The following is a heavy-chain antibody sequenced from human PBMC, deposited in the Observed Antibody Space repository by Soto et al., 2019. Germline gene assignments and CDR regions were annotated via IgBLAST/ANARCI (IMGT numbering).Heavy chain of an antibody. D-gene: IGHD3-3*01. J-gene: IGHJ6*02. CDR3: AIRWSSFYGMDV. V-gene: IGHV4-34*01. Sequence: PSETLSLTCAVYGGSFSGYYWSWIRQPPGKGLEWIGEINHSGSNNYNPSLMSRVTISVDTSKNQFSLKMSSVTAADTAVYYCAIRWSSFYGMDVWGQGTTVTVSS. CDR2: INHSGSN. CDR1: GGSFSGYY.